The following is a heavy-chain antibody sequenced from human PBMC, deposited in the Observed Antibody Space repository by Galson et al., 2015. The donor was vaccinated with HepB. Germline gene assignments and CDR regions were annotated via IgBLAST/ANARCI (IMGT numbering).Heavy chain of an antibody. J-gene: IGHJ4*02. D-gene: IGHD4-17*01. V-gene: IGHV1-24*01. CDR3: ATRSSLTGYGDYGSDY. CDR1: GYALTELS. CDR2: FDPEDGET. Sequence: SVKVSCKVSGYALTELSMHWVRQAPGKGLEWMGGFDPEDGETIYAQKFQGRVTMTEDTSTDTAYMELSSLRSEDTAVYYCATRSSLTGYGDYGSDYWGQGTLVTVSS.